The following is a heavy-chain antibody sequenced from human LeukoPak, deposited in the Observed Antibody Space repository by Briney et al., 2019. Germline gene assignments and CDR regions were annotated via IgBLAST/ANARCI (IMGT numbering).Heavy chain of an antibody. V-gene: IGHV4-59*01. CDR3: ARTGPRQLIDY. J-gene: IGHJ4*02. CDR1: GGSISSYY. CDR2: IYYSGST. Sequence: MASETLSLTCTVSGGSISSYYWSWIRQPPGKGLEWIGYIYYSGSTNYNPSLKSRVTISVDTSKNQFSLKLSSVTAADTAVYYCARTGPRQLIDYWGQGTLVTVSS. D-gene: IGHD6-19*01.